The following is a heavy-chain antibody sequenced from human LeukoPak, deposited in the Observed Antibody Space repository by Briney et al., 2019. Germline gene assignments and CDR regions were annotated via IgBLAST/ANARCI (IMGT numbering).Heavy chain of an antibody. V-gene: IGHV3-30-3*01. CDR2: ISYDGSNK. D-gene: IGHD1-1*01. J-gene: IGHJ4*02. CDR1: GFTFSSYA. Sequence: GGSLRLSCAAPGFTFSSYAMHWVRQAPGKGLEWVAVISYDGSNKYYADSVKGRFTISRDNSKNTLYLQMNSLRAEDTAVYYCAREDNFYGPFDYWGQGTLVTVSS. CDR3: AREDNFYGPFDY.